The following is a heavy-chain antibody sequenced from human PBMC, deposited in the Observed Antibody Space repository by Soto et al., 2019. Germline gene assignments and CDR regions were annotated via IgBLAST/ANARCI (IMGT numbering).Heavy chain of an antibody. CDR2: LSDGGGST. CDR3: ARDIWSSSPYFDY. Sequence: PGGSLRLSCAASGFTFSNYAMSWVRQAPGKGLEWVSGLSDGGGSTFYADSVKGRFTISRDNAKNTLYLQMNSLRAEDTAVYYCARDIWSSSPYFDYWGQGTLVTVSS. CDR1: GFTFSNYA. V-gene: IGHV3-23*01. J-gene: IGHJ4*02. D-gene: IGHD6-6*01.